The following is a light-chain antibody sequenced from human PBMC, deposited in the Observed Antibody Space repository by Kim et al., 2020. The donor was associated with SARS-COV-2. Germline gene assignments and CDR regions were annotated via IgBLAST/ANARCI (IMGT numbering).Light chain of an antibody. CDR2: EAF. J-gene: IGKJ2*03. Sequence: LSPGERATLSCRASQSGASSLLAWYQQKPGQAPRLLIYEAFKRVAGIPDSFSGSGSGTDFTLTISRPEPEDFAMYYCQQYGSSPYSFGQGTKLEI. V-gene: IGKV3-20*01. CDR3: QQYGSSPYS. CDR1: QSGASSL.